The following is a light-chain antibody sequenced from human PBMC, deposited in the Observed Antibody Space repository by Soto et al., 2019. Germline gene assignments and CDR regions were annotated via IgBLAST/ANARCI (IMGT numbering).Light chain of an antibody. CDR2: DDS. V-gene: IGLV3-21*02. Sequence: SYYLTQPPSVSVAPGQTARISCWGNNIGRKSVHWYQQKPGRAPVVVVYDDSDRPSGIPERFSGANSGDTATLTISRVEAGDEADYYCHVWDSSSGHYILGTGTKV. CDR3: HVWDSSSGHYI. J-gene: IGLJ1*01. CDR1: NIGRKS.